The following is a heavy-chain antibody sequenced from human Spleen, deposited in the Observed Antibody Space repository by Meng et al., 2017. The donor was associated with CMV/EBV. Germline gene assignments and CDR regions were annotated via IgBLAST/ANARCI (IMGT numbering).Heavy chain of an antibody. J-gene: IGHJ4*02. Sequence: GGSLRLSCAASGFTFSGYEMNWVRQAPGKGLEWVSYISSSGSTIYYADSVKGRFTISRDNAKNSLYLQMNSLRAEDTAVYYCARDSSSSWYGNSEDYWGQGTLVTVSS. CDR1: GFTFSGYE. CDR2: ISSSGSTI. CDR3: ARDSSSSWYGNSEDY. V-gene: IGHV3-48*03. D-gene: IGHD6-13*01.